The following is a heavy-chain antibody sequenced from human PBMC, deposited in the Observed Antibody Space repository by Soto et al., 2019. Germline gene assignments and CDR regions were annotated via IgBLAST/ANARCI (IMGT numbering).Heavy chain of an antibody. D-gene: IGHD6-13*01. CDR1: GSTFDDYV. CDR3: VKDESINWYSGHFRH. CDR2: INWNSGSI. J-gene: IGHJ1*01. V-gene: IGHV3-9*01. Sequence: EVQLVESGGGLVQPGRSLRLSCEASGSTFDDYVMHWVRQVPGKGLEWVSGINWNSGSIGYADSVKGRFAISRDNAKNSLHLQMNSLRAEDTAFYYCVKDESINWYSGHFRHWGQGTLVTVSS.